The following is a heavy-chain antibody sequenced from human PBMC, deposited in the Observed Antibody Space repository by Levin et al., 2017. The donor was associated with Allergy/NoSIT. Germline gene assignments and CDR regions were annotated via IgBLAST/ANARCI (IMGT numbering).Heavy chain of an antibody. V-gene: IGHV3-21*01. CDR1: GFTFPTYS. CDR3: ATKGGTSSYYYTDV. Sequence: GGSLRLSCAASGFTFPTYSMNWVRQAPGKGLEWVSSINGRSDYIYYADSVKGRFTVFRDNAKNSLYLQMNSLRVEDSAIYYCATKGGTSSYYYTDVWGNGTTVTVSS. J-gene: IGHJ6*03. D-gene: IGHD2-15*01. CDR2: INGRSDYI.